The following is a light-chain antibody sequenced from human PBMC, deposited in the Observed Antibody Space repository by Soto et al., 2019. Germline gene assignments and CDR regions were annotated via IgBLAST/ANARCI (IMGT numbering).Light chain of an antibody. J-gene: IGKJ1*01. V-gene: IGKV3-20*01. CDR2: GAS. Sequence: EIVLTQSPGTLSLSPGERATLSCRASQSVSDNYLAWYQQKPGQAPRLVISGASSRATGIPDRFSASGSGTDFILTISRLEAEDFAVYSCQQYSRAPLTFGQGPKVEIK. CDR1: QSVSDNY. CDR3: QQYSRAPLT.